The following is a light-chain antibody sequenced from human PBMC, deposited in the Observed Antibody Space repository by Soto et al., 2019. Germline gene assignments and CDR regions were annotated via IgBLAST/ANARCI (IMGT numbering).Light chain of an antibody. J-gene: IGKJ1*01. CDR1: ESVSSNY. V-gene: IGKV3-20*01. CDR2: GSS. Sequence: TKCAGTMSSSPGERATLFCRASESVSSNYLAWYQQKPGQAPRLRIYGSSSRATGIPDRVSGSGSESDFTLTIDKLEYEDIAVYYCHQYFLSGTFGQGTKVDIK. CDR3: HQYFLSGT.